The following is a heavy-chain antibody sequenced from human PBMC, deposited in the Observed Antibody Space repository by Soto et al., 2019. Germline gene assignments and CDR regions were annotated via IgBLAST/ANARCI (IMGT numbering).Heavy chain of an antibody. V-gene: IGHV1-18*01. D-gene: IGHD6-19*01. CDR1: GYTLTSYG. CDR3: ARGYKYSSGWYLYYYYGMDV. CDR2: ISAYNGNT. J-gene: IGHJ6*02. Sequence: ASVKVSCKASGYTLTSYGISWLRQAPGQGLEWMGWISAYNGNTNYAQKLQGRVTMTTDTSTSTAYMELRSLRSDDTAVYYCARGYKYSSGWYLYYYYGMDVWGQGTTVTVSS.